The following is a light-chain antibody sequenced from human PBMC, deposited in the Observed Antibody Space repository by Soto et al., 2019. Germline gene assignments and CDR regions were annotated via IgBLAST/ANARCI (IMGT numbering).Light chain of an antibody. CDR2: GAS. Sequence: EIVLTQSPATVSVSPGERATLSCRASQSVSSKLAWYQQRPGQSPRLLIYGASTRATDIPARFSGSGSGTEFTLTISSLQSEDFAVYYCQQYKDWFSITFGQGTRLEIK. V-gene: IGKV3-15*01. J-gene: IGKJ5*01. CDR3: QQYKDWFSIT. CDR1: QSVSSK.